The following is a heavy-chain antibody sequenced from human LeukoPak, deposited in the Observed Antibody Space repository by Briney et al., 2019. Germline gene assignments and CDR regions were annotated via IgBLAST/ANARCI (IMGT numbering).Heavy chain of an antibody. J-gene: IGHJ5*02. CDR3: ARGFGGLDWGAWFGP. V-gene: IGHV1-2*04. Sequence: ASVKVSCKASGYTFTGYYMHWVRQAPGQGLEWMGWINPNSGGTNYAQKFQGWVTMTRDTSISTAYMELSRLRSDDTAVYYCARGFGGLDWGAWFGPWGQRTLGNVS. CDR2: INPNSGGT. D-gene: IGHD1-26*01. CDR1: GYTFTGYY.